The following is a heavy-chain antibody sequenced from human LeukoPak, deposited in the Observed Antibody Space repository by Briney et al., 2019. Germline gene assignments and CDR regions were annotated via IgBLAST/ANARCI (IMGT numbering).Heavy chain of an antibody. V-gene: IGHV3-74*01. D-gene: IGHD6-13*01. J-gene: IGHJ4*02. CDR3: ARDLNELLQNYRSTWYPADY. CDR1: GFTFSSFW. Sequence: PGGSLSFSCSASGFTFSSFWLNWVGQAPGKGRVWVYRLNVDGSDTSYAGSVKGRFTISRDNAKNTLYLQMNSLRVEDTAVYYCARDLNELLQNYRSTWYPADYWGQGTLVSVSS. CDR2: LNVDGSDT.